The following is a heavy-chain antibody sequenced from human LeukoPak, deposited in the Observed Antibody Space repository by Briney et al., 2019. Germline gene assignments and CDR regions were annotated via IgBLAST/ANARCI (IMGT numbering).Heavy chain of an antibody. Sequence: ASVKVSCKVSGYTLTELSMHWVRQAPGKGLEWMGGFDPEDGETIYAQKFQGRVTMTEDTSTDTAHMELSSLRSEDTAVYYCARDEKYSGSYDEDTLDYWGQGTLVTVSS. D-gene: IGHD1-26*01. J-gene: IGHJ4*02. CDR3: ARDEKYSGSYDEDTLDY. CDR1: GYTLTELS. CDR2: FDPEDGET. V-gene: IGHV1-24*01.